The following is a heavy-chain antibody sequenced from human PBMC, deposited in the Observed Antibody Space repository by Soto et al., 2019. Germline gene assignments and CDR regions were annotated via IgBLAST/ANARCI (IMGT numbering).Heavy chain of an antibody. Sequence: QVQLVESGGGVVQTGRSLRLSCAASGFTFSSYGMHWVRQAPGKGLEWVAVIWYDGSNKYYADSVKGRFTISRDNSKNTLYLQMNSLRAEDTAVYYCARRYPLYYYYYMDVWGKGTTVTVSS. CDR3: ARRYPLYYYYYMDV. V-gene: IGHV3-33*01. J-gene: IGHJ6*03. D-gene: IGHD2-2*01. CDR1: GFTFSSYG. CDR2: IWYDGSNK.